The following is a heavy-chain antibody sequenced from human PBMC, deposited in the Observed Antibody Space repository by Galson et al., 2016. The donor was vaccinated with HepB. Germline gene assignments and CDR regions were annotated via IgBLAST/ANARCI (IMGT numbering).Heavy chain of an antibody. Sequence: QSGAEVKKPGESLKISCQGYGYIFTNYWIGWVRQMPGKGLEWMGAMYPGDSNTRYSPSLEGQVTISADRSISTAYLQWSSLQASDTAIYYCMRHEPYYFNGSGLFDYWGQGTLVTVSS. J-gene: IGHJ4*02. D-gene: IGHD3-22*01. CDR1: GYIFTNYW. V-gene: IGHV5-51*01. CDR2: MYPGDSNT. CDR3: MRHEPYYFNGSGLFDY.